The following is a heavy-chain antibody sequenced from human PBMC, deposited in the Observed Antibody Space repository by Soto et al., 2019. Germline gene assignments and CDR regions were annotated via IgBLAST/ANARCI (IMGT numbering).Heavy chain of an antibody. V-gene: IGHV4-31*03. CDR3: ARAQVAPVGYYFDY. Sequence: PSETLSLTCTVSGGSISSGGYYWSWIRQHPGKGLEWIGYIYYSGSTYYNPSLKSRVTISVDMSKNQFSLKLSSVTAADTAVYYCARAQVAPVGYYFDYWGQGTLVTVSS. J-gene: IGHJ4*02. CDR1: GGSISSGGYY. D-gene: IGHD2-15*01. CDR2: IYYSGST.